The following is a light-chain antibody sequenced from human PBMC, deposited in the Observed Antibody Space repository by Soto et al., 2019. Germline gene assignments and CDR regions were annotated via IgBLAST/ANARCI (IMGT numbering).Light chain of an antibody. CDR3: LQHRSSPGT. CDR2: DTT. Sequence: AIQVTQSPSSLSASVGDRVTITCRASLNISEELDWYQQKPGKAPKRLLYDTTTLQSWVPSRFSGDGSGTEFTLTSSSLQSEDFATYYGLQHRSSPGTFGQGTKVE. CDR1: LNISEE. V-gene: IGKV1-6*01. J-gene: IGKJ1*01.